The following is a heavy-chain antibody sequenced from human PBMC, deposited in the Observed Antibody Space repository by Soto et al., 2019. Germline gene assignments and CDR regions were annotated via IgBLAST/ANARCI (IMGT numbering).Heavy chain of an antibody. CDR1: GGSISGYY. V-gene: IGHV4-59*01. CDR2: IYYSGST. J-gene: IGHJ4*02. D-gene: IGHD5-18*01. Sequence: QVRLQESGPGLVKPSETLSLTCTVSGGSISGYYWSWVRQPPGKGLEWIGYIYYSGSTNYNPSLKSRVTMSVDSSQKQFSLKLSSVTAADTAVYYCARGSYGYNYWGQGTLVTVSS. CDR3: ARGSYGYNY.